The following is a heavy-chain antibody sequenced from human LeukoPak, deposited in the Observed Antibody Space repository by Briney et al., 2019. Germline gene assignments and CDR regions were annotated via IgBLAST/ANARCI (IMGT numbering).Heavy chain of an antibody. V-gene: IGHV3-30*19. J-gene: IGHJ3*02. D-gene: IGHD6-19*01. CDR1: GFSFSSYS. Sequence: WRSLSLSCAASGFSFSSYSLHWVRQTPGKGLEWVAVMSYDGSNEHYADSVKGRFTISRDNSKDTLYLQMNSLRAEDTAVYYCARGVKGIAEAGTHGFYIWGHVATFTVSS. CDR3: ARGVKGIAEAGTHGFYI. CDR2: MSYDGSNE.